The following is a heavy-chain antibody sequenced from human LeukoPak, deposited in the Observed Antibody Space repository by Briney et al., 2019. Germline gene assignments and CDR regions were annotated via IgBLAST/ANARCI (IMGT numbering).Heavy chain of an antibody. D-gene: IGHD5-18*01. Sequence: PSQTLSLTCAASGGSISSGGYSWSWIRQPPGKGLEWIGYIYYSGSTYYNPSLKSRVTISVDTSKNQFSLKLTSVTAADTAVYYCARWGGYSYGFTRGFDSWGQGTLVTVSS. CDR2: IYYSGST. J-gene: IGHJ4*02. CDR3: ARWGGYSYGFTRGFDS. CDR1: GGSISSGGYS. V-gene: IGHV4-30-4*07.